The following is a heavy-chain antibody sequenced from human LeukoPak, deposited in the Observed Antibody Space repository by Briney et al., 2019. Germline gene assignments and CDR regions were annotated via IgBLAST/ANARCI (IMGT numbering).Heavy chain of an antibody. CDR2: MNPNSGNT. D-gene: IGHD3-9*01. CDR1: GYTFTSYD. J-gene: IGHJ4*02. Sequence: ASVKVSCKASGYTFTSYDINWVRQATGQGLEWMGWMNPNSGNTGYAQKFQGRVTITRNTSIGTAYMELSSLRSEDTAVYYCARGGVRYFDWFDDYWGQGTLVTVSS. V-gene: IGHV1-8*03. CDR3: ARGGVRYFDWFDDY.